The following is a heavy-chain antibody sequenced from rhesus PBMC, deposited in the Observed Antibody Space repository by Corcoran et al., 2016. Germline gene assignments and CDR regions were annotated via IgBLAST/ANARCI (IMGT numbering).Heavy chain of an antibody. V-gene: IGHV4-173*01. CDR1: GGSISSNY. CDR3: ARERGGSGSWKGLFDY. D-gene: IGHD6-25*01. CDR2: LSGSGGST. J-gene: IGHJ4*01. Sequence: QLQLQESGPGLVKPSDTLSLTCAVSGGSISSNYWSWIRQPPGKGLEWIGRLSGSGGSTDYNPSRSRRVTISTDTSKNQFSLKLSSVTAADTAVYYCARERGGSGSWKGLFDYWGQGVLVTVSS.